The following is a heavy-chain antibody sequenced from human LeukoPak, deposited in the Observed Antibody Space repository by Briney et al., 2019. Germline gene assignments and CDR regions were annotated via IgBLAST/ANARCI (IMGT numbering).Heavy chain of an antibody. V-gene: IGHV3-74*03. CDR2: ITGDGSSK. D-gene: IGHD1-20*01. CDR1: GHLLKIYW. J-gene: IGHJ4*02. Sequence: GGSLRLLCGPSGHLLKIYWMHWVRHSREKAVVWVEFITGDGSSKTYADSVKGRFIISRDNAKNTLYLKMNSLRVEDADVYYCAKTENYNWNGFDYWGQGTLVTVSS. CDR3: AKTENYNWNGFDY.